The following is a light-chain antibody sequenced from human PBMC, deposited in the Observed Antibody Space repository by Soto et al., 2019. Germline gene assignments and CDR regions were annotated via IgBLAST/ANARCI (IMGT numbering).Light chain of an antibody. CDR1: SSDVGGYNY. Sequence: ALTQPASVSVSPGQSITLSCTGTSSDVGGYNYVSWYQQHPGKAPKLMIYDVSNRPSGVSNRFSGSKSGNTASLTISGLQAEDEADYYCSSSTSSSHVVFGGGTQLTVL. V-gene: IGLV2-14*01. J-gene: IGLJ2*01. CDR2: DVS. CDR3: SSSTSSSHVV.